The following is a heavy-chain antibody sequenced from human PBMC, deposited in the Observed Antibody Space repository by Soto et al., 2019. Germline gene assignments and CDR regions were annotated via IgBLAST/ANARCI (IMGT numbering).Heavy chain of an antibody. CDR1: GASITSTTYF. V-gene: IGHV4-39*01. J-gene: IGHJ4*02. CDR3: AKNLPRTGRFDY. Sequence: SETLSLTCRLSGASITSTTYFLACLRPPPGKGLEWVGSLSYSGKTHYNPSLKSRTTISVDSSRKQFSLQVSSVTAADPAVYYCAKNLPRTGRFDYWGQGTVVT. CDR2: LSYSGKT.